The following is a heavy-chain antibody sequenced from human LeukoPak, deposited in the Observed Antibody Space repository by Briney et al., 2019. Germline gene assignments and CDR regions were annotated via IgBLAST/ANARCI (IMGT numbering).Heavy chain of an antibody. J-gene: IGHJ4*02. V-gene: IGHV3-23*01. CDR3: ARRGPNWGFFDY. CDR2: ISGSGDST. CDR1: GFTFSNHA. Sequence: GGSLTLSCAASGFTFSNHAMSWVRPAPGKGLEWVSTISGSGDSTYYADSVKGRFTISGDNSKNTLYLQMNSLRAEDTAVYYCARRGPNWGFFDYWGRGTLVTVSS. D-gene: IGHD7-27*01.